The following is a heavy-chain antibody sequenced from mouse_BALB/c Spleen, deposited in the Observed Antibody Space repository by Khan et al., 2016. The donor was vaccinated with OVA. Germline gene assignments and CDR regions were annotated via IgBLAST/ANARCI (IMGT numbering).Heavy chain of an antibody. J-gene: IGHJ1*01. V-gene: IGHV2-6-4*01. CDR2: IWGGGST. Sequence: VQLQESGPGLVAPSQSLSITCTVSGFSLSRYSVHWVRQPPGKGLEWLGIIWGGGSTDYNSALQSRLSINKDNSKSQVFLKMNSLQTADTAMYYCARNRDGGSYWYFDVWGAGTTVTVSS. CDR1: GFSLSRYS. CDR3: ARNRDGGSYWYFDV. D-gene: IGHD3-3*01.